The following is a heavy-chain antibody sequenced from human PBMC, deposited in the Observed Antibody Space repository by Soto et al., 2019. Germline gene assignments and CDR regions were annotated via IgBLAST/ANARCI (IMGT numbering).Heavy chain of an antibody. CDR2: IVPSLDTT. CDR1: GGTFRSSG. CDR3: ARWPQPRYTADPYAVDV. Sequence: QVHLVQSGTEVKKPGSSVKVSCKASGGTFRSSGFSWVRKAPGQGLEWMGMIVPSLDTTNYAQKFQARVTITADEVTSTAYMELRSLRSEDTAVYYCARWPQPRYTADPYAVDVWGQGTRVIVSS. V-gene: IGHV1-69*11. J-gene: IGHJ6*02. D-gene: IGHD1-20*01.